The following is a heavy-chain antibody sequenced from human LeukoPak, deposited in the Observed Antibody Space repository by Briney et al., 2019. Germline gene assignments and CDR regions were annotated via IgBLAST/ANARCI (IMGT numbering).Heavy chain of an antibody. D-gene: IGHD6-6*01. CDR2: INHSGST. CDR3: ARYSGSSGWFDP. J-gene: IGHJ5*02. CDR1: GGSFSGYC. Sequence: SETLSLTCAVYGGSFSGYCWSWIRQPPGKGLEWIGEINHSGSTNYNPSLKSRVTISVDTSKNQFSLKLSSVAAADTAVYYCARYSGSSGWFDPWGQGTLVTVSS. V-gene: IGHV4-34*01.